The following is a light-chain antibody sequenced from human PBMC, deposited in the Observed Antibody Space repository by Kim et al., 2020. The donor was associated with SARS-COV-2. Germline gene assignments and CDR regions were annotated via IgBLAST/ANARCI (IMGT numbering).Light chain of an antibody. J-gene: IGKJ1*01. Sequence: STLAESVGDRGTITCRASQSISTWLAWYQQKPGKAPKPVIYEASSLQSGVPSRFSGSGSGTEFTLTISSLQPDDFATYYCQHSEMFGQGTKVDIK. V-gene: IGKV1-5*03. CDR2: EAS. CDR3: QHSEM. CDR1: QSISTW.